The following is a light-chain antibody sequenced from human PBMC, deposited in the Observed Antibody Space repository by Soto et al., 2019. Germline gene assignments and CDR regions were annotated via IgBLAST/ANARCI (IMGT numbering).Light chain of an antibody. CDR1: QSVRSRY. CDR3: QQYNTFWT. V-gene: IGKV3-20*01. CDR2: GAA. Sequence: EIVLTQSPGTLSLSPGERSTISCRASQSVRSRYLAWYRQRPGQAPRLLMYGAATRATGIPDRFSGSGSGTEFTLTISSLQPDDFATYYCQQYNTFWTCGPGNKGDIK. J-gene: IGKJ1*01.